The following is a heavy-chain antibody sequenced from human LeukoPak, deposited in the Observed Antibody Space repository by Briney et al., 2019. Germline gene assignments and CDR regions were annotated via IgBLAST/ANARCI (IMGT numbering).Heavy chain of an antibody. J-gene: IGHJ4*02. Sequence: GGSLRPSCAASGFTLSSYWMSWVRQAPGKGLEWVANIKQDGSEKYYVDSVKGRFTISRDNAKNSLYLQMNSLRAEDTAVFYCARVWSAANDYWGQGTLVTVSS. V-gene: IGHV3-7*01. D-gene: IGHD2-2*01. CDR2: IKQDGSEK. CDR1: GFTLSSYW. CDR3: ARVWSAANDY.